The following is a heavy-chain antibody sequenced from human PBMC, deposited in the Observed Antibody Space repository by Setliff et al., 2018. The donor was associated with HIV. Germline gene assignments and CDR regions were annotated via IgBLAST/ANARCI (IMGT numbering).Heavy chain of an antibody. CDR2: IYSGGST. Sequence: GSLRLSCAASGFTVSSNYMSWVRQAPGKGLEWVSVIYSGGSTYYADSVKGRFTISRDNSKNTLNLQMNSLRAEDTAVYYCARDTACYPDAFDIWGQGTMVTVSS. D-gene: IGHD5-18*01. CDR3: ARDTACYPDAFDI. J-gene: IGHJ3*02. CDR1: GFTVSSNY. V-gene: IGHV3-66*02.